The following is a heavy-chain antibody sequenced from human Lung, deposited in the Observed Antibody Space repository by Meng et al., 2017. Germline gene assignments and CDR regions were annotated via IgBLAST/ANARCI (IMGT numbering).Heavy chain of an antibody. V-gene: IGHV4-59*01. CDR3: ATIAVSDKGY. CDR2: IYYTGYT. CDR1: GDSIRTSY. Sequence: GSLRLSCSVSGDSIRTSYWSWIRQSPRRGLEWIGYIYYTGYTDYNPSLKSRVTISIDTSKNQFSPNLSSVTAADTAVYYCATIAVSDKGYWGQGTLVTVSS. D-gene: IGHD6-19*01. J-gene: IGHJ4*02.